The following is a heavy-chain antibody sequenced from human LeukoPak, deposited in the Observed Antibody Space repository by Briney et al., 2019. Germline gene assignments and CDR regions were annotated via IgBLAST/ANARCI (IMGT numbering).Heavy chain of an antibody. CDR3: ARDLGIAVAGTFDY. Sequence: GGSLRLSCAASGFTFDDYGMSWVRQAPGKGLEWVSGINWNGGSTGYADSVKGRFTISRDNAKNSLYLQMNSLRAEDTDLYYCARDLGIAVAGTFDYWGQGTLVTVSS. V-gene: IGHV3-20*04. J-gene: IGHJ4*02. CDR2: INWNGGST. D-gene: IGHD6-19*01. CDR1: GFTFDDYG.